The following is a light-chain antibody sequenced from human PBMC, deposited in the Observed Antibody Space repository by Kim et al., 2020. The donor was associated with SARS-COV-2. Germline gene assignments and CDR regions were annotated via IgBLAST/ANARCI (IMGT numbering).Light chain of an antibody. V-gene: IGKV3-20*01. J-gene: IGKJ1*01. CDR1: QSVSNDF. CDR2: AAS. Sequence: SPGERATHSCRASQSVSNDFLAWYQQKPGQAPRLLIYAASTRATVTPDRFSGSGSGTDFTLTISRLEPEDFAVYYCQQYCCSPWTFGQGTKVDIK. CDR3: QQYCCSPWT.